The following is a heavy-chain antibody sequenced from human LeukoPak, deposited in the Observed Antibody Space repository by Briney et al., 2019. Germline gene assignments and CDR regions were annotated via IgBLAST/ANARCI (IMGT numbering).Heavy chain of an antibody. CDR2: IYSGGSA. Sequence: GGSLRLSCAASGFTVSSNYMSWVRQAPGKGLEWVSVIYSGGSAYHADSVKGRFTISRDNSKNTLYLQMNSLRAEDTAVYYCAREHGCDSPAYTDYWGQGTLVTVSS. CDR1: GFTVSSNY. V-gene: IGHV3-53*01. D-gene: IGHD3-16*01. CDR3: AREHGCDSPAYTDY. J-gene: IGHJ4*02.